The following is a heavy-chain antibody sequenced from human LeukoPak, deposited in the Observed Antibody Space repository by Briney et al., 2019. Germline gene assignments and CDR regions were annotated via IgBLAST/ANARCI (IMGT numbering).Heavy chain of an antibody. J-gene: IGHJ4*02. Sequence: SETLSLTCTVSGVSISAYHWTWIRQPAGKRLEWIGRIYANGITSYNPSLESRLTISLDTSKNQLSLRLSSVTAADTALYYCAKKDGDFWGQGTLVTVSS. V-gene: IGHV4-4*07. CDR2: IYANGIT. CDR1: GVSISAYH. CDR3: AKKDGDF.